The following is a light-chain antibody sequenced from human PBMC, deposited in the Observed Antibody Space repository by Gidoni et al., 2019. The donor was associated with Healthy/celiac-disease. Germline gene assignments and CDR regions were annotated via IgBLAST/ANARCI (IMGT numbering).Light chain of an antibody. V-gene: IGKV4-1*01. CDR3: QQYYSTPLT. Sequence: DIVMTQSPDSLPVSLGERATINCQSSQSVLYSSNNKNYLAWYQQKQGQPPKLLIYWASTRESGVPDRFSGSGSGTDFTLTISSLQAEDVAVYYCQQYYSTPLTFGGGTKVEIK. CDR2: WAS. CDR1: QSVLYSSNNKNY. J-gene: IGKJ4*01.